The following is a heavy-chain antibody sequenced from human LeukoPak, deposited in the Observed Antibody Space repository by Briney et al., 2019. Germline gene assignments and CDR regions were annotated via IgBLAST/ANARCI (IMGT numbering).Heavy chain of an antibody. CDR1: GGSISSSNY. CDR2: IYSGDST. D-gene: IGHD1-26*01. V-gene: IGHV3-66*01. Sequence: GTLSLTCAVSGGSISSSNYMSWVRQPPGKGLEWVSVIYSGDSTYYADSVKGRFTISRDNSKNTLYLQMNSLRAEDTAVYYCASPSGSYYAFDYWGQGTLVTVSS. CDR3: ASPSGSYYAFDY. J-gene: IGHJ4*02.